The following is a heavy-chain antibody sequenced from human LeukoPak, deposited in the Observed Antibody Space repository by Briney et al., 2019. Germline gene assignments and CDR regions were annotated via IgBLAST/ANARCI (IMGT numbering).Heavy chain of an antibody. D-gene: IGHD6-19*01. CDR2: INPNSGGT. J-gene: IGHJ4*02. Sequence: ASVNVSCKASGYTFTSYYMHWVRQAPGQGLEWMGWINPNSGGTNYAQKFQGRVTMTRDTSISTAYMELSRLRSDDTAVYYCARVKNGGQWLVFFDYWGQGTLVTVSS. V-gene: IGHV1-2*02. CDR3: ARVKNGGQWLVFFDY. CDR1: GYTFTSYY.